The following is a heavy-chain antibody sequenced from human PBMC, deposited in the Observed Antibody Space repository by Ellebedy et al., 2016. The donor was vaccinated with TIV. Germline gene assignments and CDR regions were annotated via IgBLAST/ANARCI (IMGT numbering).Heavy chain of an antibody. CDR3: AKDQQWLAFLDS. CDR1: GFTFKTYD. J-gene: IGHJ4*02. V-gene: IGHV3-30*18. Sequence: PGGSLRLSCEASGFTFKTYDMHWVRQAPGKGLEWVALISSDGSNKYYADSVKGRFTISRDNSKSTLSLQMNSLRPDDTALYYCAKDQQWLAFLDSWGQGTRVTVSS. D-gene: IGHD6-19*01. CDR2: ISSDGSNK.